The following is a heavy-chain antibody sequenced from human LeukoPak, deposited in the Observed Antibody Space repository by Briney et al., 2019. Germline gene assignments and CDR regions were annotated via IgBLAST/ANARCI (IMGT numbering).Heavy chain of an antibody. CDR1: GGTFSSYA. V-gene: IGHV1-69*05. CDR3: ARGSKVLVAATYD. CDR2: IIPIFGTA. D-gene: IGHD2-15*01. J-gene: IGHJ4*02. Sequence: ASVKVSCKASGGTFSSYAISWVRQAPGQGLEWMGGIIPIFGTANHAQKFQGRVTITTDESTSTAYMELSSLRSEDTAVYYCARGSKVLVAATYDWGQGTLVTVSS.